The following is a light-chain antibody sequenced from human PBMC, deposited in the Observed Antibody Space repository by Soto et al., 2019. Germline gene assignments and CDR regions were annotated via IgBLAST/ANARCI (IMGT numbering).Light chain of an antibody. CDR2: EVS. Sequence: QSALTQPASVSGSPGQSITISCTGTSSDVGGYNLVSWYQQHPGKAPKLMIYEVSNRPSGVSIRFSGSKSGNTASPTISGLQAEDEADYYCSSYTSSSNYVFGTGTKVTVL. CDR3: SSYTSSSNYV. V-gene: IGLV2-14*01. CDR1: SSDVGGYNL. J-gene: IGLJ1*01.